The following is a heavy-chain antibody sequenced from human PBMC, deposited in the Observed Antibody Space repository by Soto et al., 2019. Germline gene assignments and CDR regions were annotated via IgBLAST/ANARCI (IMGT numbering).Heavy chain of an antibody. CDR2: ISYDGSNK. J-gene: IGHJ3*02. D-gene: IGHD1-1*01. V-gene: IGHV3-30-3*01. Sequence: GGSLRLSCAASGFTFSSYAMHWVRQAPGKGLEWVAVISYDGSNKYYADSVKGRFTISRDNSKNTLYLQMNSLRAEDTAVYYCARMNWNDAFDIWGQGTMVTVSS. CDR3: ARMNWNDAFDI. CDR1: GFTFSSYA.